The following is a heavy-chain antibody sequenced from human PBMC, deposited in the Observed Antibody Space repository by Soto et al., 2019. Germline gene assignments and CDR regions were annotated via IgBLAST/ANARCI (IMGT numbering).Heavy chain of an antibody. CDR1: GGSISSYY. V-gene: IGHV4-59*01. D-gene: IGHD2-15*01. J-gene: IGHJ5*02. CDR2: IYYSGST. CDR3: ARSPHYCSGGSCYHRMNWFEP. Sequence: SETLSLTCTVSGGSISSYYWSWIRQPPGKGLEWFGYIYYSGSTNYNPSLKSRVTISVDTSKNQFSLKLSSVTAADTAVYYCARSPHYCSGGSCYHRMNWFEPWGQGTLVTVSS.